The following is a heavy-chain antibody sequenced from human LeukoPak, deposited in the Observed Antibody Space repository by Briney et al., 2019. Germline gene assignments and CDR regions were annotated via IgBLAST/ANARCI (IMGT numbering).Heavy chain of an antibody. Sequence: SVKVSCKASGGTFSSYATSWVRQAPGQGLEWMGGIIPIFGTANYAQKFQGRVTITADESTSTAYMELSSLRSEDTAVYYCARGGGMVRGVTDPYYYYGMDVWGKGTTVTVSS. CDR3: ARGGGMVRGVTDPYYYYGMDV. D-gene: IGHD3-10*01. CDR2: IIPIFGTA. J-gene: IGHJ6*04. V-gene: IGHV1-69*13. CDR1: GGTFSSYA.